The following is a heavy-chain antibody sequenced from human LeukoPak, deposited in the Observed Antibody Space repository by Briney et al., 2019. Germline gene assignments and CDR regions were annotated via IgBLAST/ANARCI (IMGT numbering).Heavy chain of an antibody. D-gene: IGHD3-16*01. CDR3: ARRGVFGHFVD. J-gene: IGHJ4*02. CDR1: GFTFSSYW. CDR2: IKQDGSDT. V-gene: IGHV3-7*03. Sequence: GGSLRLSCAASGFTFSSYWMSWVRHAPGKGLEWVANIKQDGSDTFYVDSVKGRFTISRDNAKNSLYLQMNSMRAEDTAVDYCARRGVFGHFVDWGQGTLVTVSS.